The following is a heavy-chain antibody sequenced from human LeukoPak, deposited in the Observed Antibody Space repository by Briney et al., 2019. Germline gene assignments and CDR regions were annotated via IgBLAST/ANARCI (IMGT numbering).Heavy chain of an antibody. Sequence: GGSLRLSCAASGFTFSSYEMNWVRQAPGKGLEWVSYISSSGSTIYYADSVKGRFTISRDNAKNPLYLQMNSLRAEDTAVYYCARDRLYCSSTSCEENYYYGMDVWGKGTTVTVSS. CDR2: ISSSGSTI. CDR1: GFTFSSYE. CDR3: ARDRLYCSSTSCEENYYYGMDV. D-gene: IGHD2-2*01. V-gene: IGHV3-48*03. J-gene: IGHJ6*04.